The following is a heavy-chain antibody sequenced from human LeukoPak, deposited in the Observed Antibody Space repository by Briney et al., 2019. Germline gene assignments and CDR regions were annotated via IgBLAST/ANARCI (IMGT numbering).Heavy chain of an antibody. CDR1: GFTFSSYG. Sequence: GRSLRLSCAASGFTFSSYGMHWVRQAPGKRLEWVAVIWYDGSNKYYADSVKGRFTISRDNSKNTLYLQMNSLRAEDTAVYYCARDYTSSGWYINNWFDPWGQGTLVTVSS. V-gene: IGHV3-33*01. D-gene: IGHD6-19*01. J-gene: IGHJ5*02. CDR3: ARDYTSSGWYINNWFDP. CDR2: IWYDGSNK.